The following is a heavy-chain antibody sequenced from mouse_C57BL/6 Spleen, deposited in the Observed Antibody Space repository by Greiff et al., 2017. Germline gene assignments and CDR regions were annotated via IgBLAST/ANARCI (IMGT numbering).Heavy chain of an antibody. CDR3: ARGGLTGTSWFAY. J-gene: IGHJ3*01. Sequence: QVQLQQPGAELVRPGSSVKLSCKASGYTFTSYWMPWVKQRPIQGLEWIGNIDPSDSETHYNQKFKDKATLTVDKSSSTAYMQLSSLTSEDSAVYYWARGGLTGTSWFAYWGQGTRVT. V-gene: IGHV1-52*01. CDR2: IDPSDSET. D-gene: IGHD4-1*01. CDR1: GYTFTSYW.